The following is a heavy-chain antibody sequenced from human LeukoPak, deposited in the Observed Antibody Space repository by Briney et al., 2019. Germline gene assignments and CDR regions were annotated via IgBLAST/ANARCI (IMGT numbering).Heavy chain of an antibody. CDR3: AKVRVDYADYGLDY. V-gene: IGHV3-23*01. CDR1: GFTFSSYA. Sequence: PGGSLRLSCEASGFTFSSYAMSWVRQAPGKGLEWASVISGSGGSTNYADSVKGRFNISRDNSKNTLYMQMNSLRAEDTAVYYCAKVRVDYADYGLDYWGQGILVTVSS. J-gene: IGHJ4*02. CDR2: ISGSGGST. D-gene: IGHD4-17*01.